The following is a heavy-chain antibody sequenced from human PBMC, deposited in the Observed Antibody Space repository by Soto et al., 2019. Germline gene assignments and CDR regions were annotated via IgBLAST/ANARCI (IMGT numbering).Heavy chain of an antibody. Sequence: SVKVSCKASGGTFSSYAISWVRQAPGQGLEWMGGIIPIFGTANYAQKFQGRVTITADKSTSTAYMELSSLRSEDTAVYYCAGATYYYDSSGHFDYWGQGNLVTVSS. CDR2: IIPIFGTA. V-gene: IGHV1-69*06. J-gene: IGHJ4*02. D-gene: IGHD3-22*01. CDR1: GGTFSSYA. CDR3: AGATYYYDSSGHFDY.